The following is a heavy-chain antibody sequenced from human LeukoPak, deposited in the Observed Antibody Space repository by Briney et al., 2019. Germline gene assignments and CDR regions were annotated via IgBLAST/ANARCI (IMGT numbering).Heavy chain of an antibody. Sequence: ASVKVSCKASGYTFTSYAMNWVRQAPGQGLEWMGWINTNTGNPTYAQGFTGRFVFSLDTSVSTAYLQISSLKAEDTAVYYCARDSNYYDSSGYSWFDPWGQGTLVTVSS. CDR2: INTNTGNP. CDR3: ARDSNYYDSSGYSWFDP. CDR1: GYTFTSYA. V-gene: IGHV7-4-1*02. D-gene: IGHD3-22*01. J-gene: IGHJ5*02.